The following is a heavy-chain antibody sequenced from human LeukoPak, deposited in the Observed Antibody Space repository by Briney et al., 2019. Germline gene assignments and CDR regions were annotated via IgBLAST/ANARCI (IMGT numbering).Heavy chain of an antibody. V-gene: IGHV3-64*01. CDR3: ARDAYGSGSYFYYFDY. CDR2: ISSNVGST. CDR1: GFTFSSYA. D-gene: IGHD3-10*01. Sequence: GGSLRLSCAASGFTFSSYAMPWVRQAPGKGLEYVSAISSNVGSTYYANSVKGRFTISRDNSKNTLYLQMGSLRAEDMAVYYCARDAYGSGSYFYYFDYWGQGTLVTVSS. J-gene: IGHJ4*02.